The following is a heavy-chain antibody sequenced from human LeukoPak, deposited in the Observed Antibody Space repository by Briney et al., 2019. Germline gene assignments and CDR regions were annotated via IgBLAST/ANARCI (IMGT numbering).Heavy chain of an antibody. CDR3: ATGVVYGKSAPYFDT. CDR2: MNPNNRKT. D-gene: IGHD4-17*01. CDR1: GYTFTNYD. J-gene: IGHJ3*02. V-gene: IGHV1-8*01. Sequence: ASVKVSCKASGYTFTNYDINWVRQATGEGLEWMGWMNPNNRKTGYAQKFQGRVTMTRSTSISTAYMELSSLRSEDTAVYYCATGVVYGKSAPYFDTWGQGTMVTVSS.